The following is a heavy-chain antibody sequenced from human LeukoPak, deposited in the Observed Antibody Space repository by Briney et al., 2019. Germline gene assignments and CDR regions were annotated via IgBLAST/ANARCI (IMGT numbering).Heavy chain of an antibody. CDR2: INPNSGGT. D-gene: IGHD1-26*01. J-gene: IGHJ6*03. Sequence: ASVKVSCKVSGYTLTELSMHWVRQAPGQGLEWMGWINPNSGGTNYAQKFQGRVTMTRDTSISTAYMELSSLRSEDTAVYYCASKGGSYLQSYYYYYMDVWGKGTTVTVSS. V-gene: IGHV1-2*02. CDR1: GYTLTELS. CDR3: ASKGGSYLQSYYYYYMDV.